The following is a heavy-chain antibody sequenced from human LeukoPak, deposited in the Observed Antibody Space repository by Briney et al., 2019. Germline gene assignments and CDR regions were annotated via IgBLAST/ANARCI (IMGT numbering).Heavy chain of an antibody. CDR2: ISSSSNYI. V-gene: IGHV3-21*01. Sequence: TTGGSLRLSCAASGFTFSSYNMNWVRQAPGKGLEWVSFISSSSNYIYYADSVKGRFTISRDNAKNSLYLQMNSLRAEDTAVYYCARPMTTEGAFDIWAQGTVVTVSS. CDR3: ARPMTTEGAFDI. J-gene: IGHJ3*02. CDR1: GFTFSSYN. D-gene: IGHD4-11*01.